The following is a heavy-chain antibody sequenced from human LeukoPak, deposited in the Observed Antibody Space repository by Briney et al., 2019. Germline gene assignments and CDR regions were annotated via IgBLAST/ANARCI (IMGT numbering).Heavy chain of an antibody. D-gene: IGHD3-22*01. J-gene: IGHJ6*02. CDR3: ARGFYDSSGYEYYGMDV. Sequence: PSETLSLTCTVSGGSISSGGYYWSWIRQHPGKGLEWIGYIYYSGSTNYNPSLKSRVTISVDTSKNQFSLKLSSVTAADTAVYYCARGFYDSSGYEYYGMDVWGQGTTVTVSS. CDR2: IYYSGST. CDR1: GGSISSGGYY. V-gene: IGHV4-61*08.